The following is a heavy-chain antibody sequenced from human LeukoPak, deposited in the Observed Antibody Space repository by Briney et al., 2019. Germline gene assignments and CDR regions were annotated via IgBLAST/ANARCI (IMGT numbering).Heavy chain of an antibody. Sequence: SETLSLTCTVSGGSIGNTTYYWGWIRQPPGKGLEWIGSIYYSGSTSYNPSLKSRVTISADTSKNQLSLTLSSVTAADTAVYYCARHGGAARPFHYWDQGTLVTVSS. V-gene: IGHV4-39*01. J-gene: IGHJ4*02. CDR3: ARHGGAARPFHY. CDR1: GGSIGNTTYY. CDR2: IYYSGST. D-gene: IGHD6-6*01.